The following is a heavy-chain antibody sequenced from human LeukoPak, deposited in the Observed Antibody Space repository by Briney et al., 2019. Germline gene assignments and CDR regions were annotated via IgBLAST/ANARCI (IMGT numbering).Heavy chain of an antibody. V-gene: IGHV3-30-3*01. Sequence: GRSLRLSCAASGFTFSSYAMHWVRQAPGKGLEWVAVISYDGSNKYYADSVKGRFTISRDNSKNTLYLQMNSLRAEDTAVYYCARGLYYYDSSGYPLGYWGQGTLVTVSS. D-gene: IGHD3-22*01. CDR2: ISYDGSNK. J-gene: IGHJ4*02. CDR1: GFTFSSYA. CDR3: ARGLYYYDSSGYPLGY.